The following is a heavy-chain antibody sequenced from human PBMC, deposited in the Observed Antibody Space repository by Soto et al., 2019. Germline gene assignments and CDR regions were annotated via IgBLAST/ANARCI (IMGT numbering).Heavy chain of an antibody. CDR3: ARATYSNAWYRFDL. D-gene: IGHD4-4*01. CDR1: GFTFSGYW. Sequence: LRLSCEASGFTFSGYWMSWVRQAPGKGLGWVADIKHDGSVQYYVDSVKGRFTISRDNAKKLLYLQMNGLRAEDTALYYCARATYSNAWYRFDLWGQGTLVTVSS. CDR2: IKHDGSVQ. V-gene: IGHV3-7*03. J-gene: IGHJ4*02.